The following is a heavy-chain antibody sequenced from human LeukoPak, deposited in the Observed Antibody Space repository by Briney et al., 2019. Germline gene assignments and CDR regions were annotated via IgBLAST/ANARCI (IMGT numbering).Heavy chain of an antibody. D-gene: IGHD6-19*01. Sequence: ASVKVSCKASGYDFTSVGITWVRRAPGQGLEWMLWISPYNGNTRYAQKFQGRVAMTTDTSTTTAYMELRGLRFNDTAVYYCARAGSGSGWYFDYWGQGTLVTVSS. V-gene: IGHV1-18*01. CDR1: GYDFTSVG. J-gene: IGHJ4*02. CDR2: ISPYNGNT. CDR3: ARAGSGSGWYFDY.